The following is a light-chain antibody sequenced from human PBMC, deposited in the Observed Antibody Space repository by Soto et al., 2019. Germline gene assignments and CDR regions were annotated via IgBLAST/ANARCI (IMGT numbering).Light chain of an antibody. Sequence: EIVMTQSPATLSVSPGERATLSCRSSQSVSSDLAWYQQKPGQAPRLLIYGASTRPTGIPARFSGSGSGTEFTLTIRRLQSEDFAVYYCQQSYNWPYTFGQGTKLEIK. CDR3: QQSYNWPYT. J-gene: IGKJ2*01. CDR2: GAS. V-gene: IGKV3-15*01. CDR1: QSVSSD.